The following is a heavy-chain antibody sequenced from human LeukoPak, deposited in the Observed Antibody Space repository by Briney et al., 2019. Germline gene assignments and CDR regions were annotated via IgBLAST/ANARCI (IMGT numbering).Heavy chain of an antibody. V-gene: IGHV3-30*02. CDR2: IRYDGTNK. J-gene: IGHJ1*01. D-gene: IGHD3-22*01. CDR1: GFSFSSYG. Sequence: GGSLRLSCAASGFSFSSYGMHWVRQTPGEGLEWVTFIRYDGTNKHYADSVKGRFTISRDNFKNTLFLQMNNLRPEDTAVYYCAKGLGVIPDIELHSWGQGTLVTVSS. CDR3: AKGLGVIPDIELHS.